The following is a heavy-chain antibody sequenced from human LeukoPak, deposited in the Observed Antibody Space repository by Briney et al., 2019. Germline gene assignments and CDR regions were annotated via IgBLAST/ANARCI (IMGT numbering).Heavy chain of an antibody. CDR3: ARDPVKYYYYMDV. CDR1: GGSISSSSYY. V-gene: IGHV4-39*02. Sequence: PSETLSLTCTVSGGSISSSSYYWGWIRQPPGKGLEWIGSIYYSGSTYYNPSLKSRVTISVDTSKNQFSLKLSSVTAADTAVYYCARDPVKYYYYMDVWGKGTTVTVSS. CDR2: IYYSGST. J-gene: IGHJ6*03. D-gene: IGHD4-17*01.